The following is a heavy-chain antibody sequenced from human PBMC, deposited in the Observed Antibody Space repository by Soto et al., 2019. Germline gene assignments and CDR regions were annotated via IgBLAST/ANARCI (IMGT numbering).Heavy chain of an antibody. V-gene: IGHV3-23*01. J-gene: IGHJ4*02. CDR3: ARKIDVPTGMLDH. D-gene: IGHD1-1*01. CDR1: GFTLSNSV. CDR2: IAGKT. Sequence: EVHLLQSGGGLVQPGGSLRLSCATSGFTLSNSVMSWVRQAPGKGLEWVSTIAGKTYYSDSVKGRFTISRDNSQSTLYLQLNCLRAEDTAVYYCARKIDVPTGMLDHWGQGTLVTVSS.